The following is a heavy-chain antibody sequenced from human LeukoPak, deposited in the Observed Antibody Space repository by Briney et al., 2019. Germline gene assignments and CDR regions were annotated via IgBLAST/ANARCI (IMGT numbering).Heavy chain of an antibody. CDR1: GFIFSSYW. Sequence: GGSLRLSCAASGFIFSSYWMTWVRQAPGKGLEWVANIKQDGTETYYVDSLKGRFTISRDNAKNSLYLQMNSLRDEDTAVYYCARDLYWAFEIWGRGTMITVSS. J-gene: IGHJ3*02. CDR3: ARDLYWAFEI. V-gene: IGHV3-7*01. D-gene: IGHD2-8*02. CDR2: IKQDGTET.